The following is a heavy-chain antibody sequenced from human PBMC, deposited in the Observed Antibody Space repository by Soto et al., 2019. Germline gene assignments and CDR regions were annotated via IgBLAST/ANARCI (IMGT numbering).Heavy chain of an antibody. CDR1: GGSISSSSYY. J-gene: IGHJ6*02. Sequence: QLQLQESGPGLVKPSETLSLTCTVSGGSISSSSYYWVWIRQPPGKGLEWIGSIYYSGSTYYNPSLKRRVTIAVDTSQNHFSLKLSSVTAADTAVYYCARRSGSSPSPREDVCGQGTTVTVSS. D-gene: IGHD2-2*01. V-gene: IGHV4-39*02. CDR2: IYYSGST. CDR3: ARRSGSSPSPREDV.